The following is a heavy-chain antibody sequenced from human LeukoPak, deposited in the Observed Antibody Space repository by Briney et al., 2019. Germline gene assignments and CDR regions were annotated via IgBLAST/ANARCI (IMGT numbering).Heavy chain of an antibody. J-gene: IGHJ4*02. Sequence: SETLSLTCTVSGGSISSSSYYWGWLRQRPGKGLEWNVSIYYSGSTYDNPSLKSRITISVNTSKNQFSLKLSSGAAADADLYYCARHGRSNFLTGHYHYWGQGALLTVSS. CDR1: GGSISSSSYY. D-gene: IGHD3/OR15-3a*01. CDR2: IYYSGST. CDR3: ARHGRSNFLTGHYHY. V-gene: IGHV4-39*01.